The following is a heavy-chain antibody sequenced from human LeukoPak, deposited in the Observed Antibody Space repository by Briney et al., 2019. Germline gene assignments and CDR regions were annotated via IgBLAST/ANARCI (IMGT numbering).Heavy chain of an antibody. CDR2: ISYDGSKE. J-gene: IGHJ6*04. CDR3: ARDGVTKYYYYGMDV. CDR1: GFTFSSYA. D-gene: IGHD4-23*01. V-gene: IGHV3-30*04. Sequence: GGSLRLSCAASGFTFSSYAMHWVRQAPGKGLEWVAVISYDGSKEYYADSVKGRFTISRDTSKITLYLQMNSLSSEDTAVYYCARDGVTKYYYYGMDVWGKGTTVTVSS.